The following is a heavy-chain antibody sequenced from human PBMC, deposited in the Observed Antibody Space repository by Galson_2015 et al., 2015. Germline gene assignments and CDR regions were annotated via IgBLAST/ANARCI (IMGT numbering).Heavy chain of an antibody. CDR1: GFTFSSCG. V-gene: IGHV3-30*18. CDR3: AKDNEGYCSDGHCYSYDYYGMDV. J-gene: IGHJ6*02. CDR2: ISDEGSIK. D-gene: IGHD2-15*01. Sequence: SLRLSCAARGFTFSSCGMHWVRQAPGKGLEWVALISDEGSIKEYADSVKGRFTISRDNSKNTLSLQMNSLRAEDTAIYYCAKDNEGYCSDGHCYSYDYYGMDVWGQGTTVTVSS.